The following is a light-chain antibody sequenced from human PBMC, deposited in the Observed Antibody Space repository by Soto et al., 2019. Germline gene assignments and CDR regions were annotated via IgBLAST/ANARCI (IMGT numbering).Light chain of an antibody. Sequence: QSALTQTPSVSGSPGQSVTISCTGTSSDVGRYNHVSWYQQSPGKAPKLMIFDVNNRPSGVPDRFSGSKSGNTASLTISGLKAEDEADYYCSSYTGITPLLVVFGGGTKLTVL. CDR3: SSYTGITPLLVV. V-gene: IGLV2-18*02. CDR1: SSDVGRYNH. J-gene: IGLJ2*01. CDR2: DVN.